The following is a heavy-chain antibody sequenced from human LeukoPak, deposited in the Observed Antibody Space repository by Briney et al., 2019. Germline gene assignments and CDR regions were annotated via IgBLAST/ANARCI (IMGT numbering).Heavy chain of an antibody. V-gene: IGHV3-7*01. J-gene: IGHJ4*02. Sequence: GGSLRLSCTASGFTFSNYWMSWVRQAPGKGLEWVANIKQDGSEKYYVDSVKGRFTISRDNAKNSLYLQMISLRAEDTAVYYCATGRPAGHGYTYSFFDYWGQGTLVTVSS. CDR3: ATGRPAGHGYTYSFFDY. CDR2: IKQDGSEK. D-gene: IGHD5-18*01. CDR1: GFTFSNYW.